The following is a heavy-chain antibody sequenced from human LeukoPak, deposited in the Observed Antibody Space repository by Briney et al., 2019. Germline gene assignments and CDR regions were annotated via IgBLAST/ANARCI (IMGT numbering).Heavy chain of an antibody. D-gene: IGHD6-19*01. CDR3: ARAPPIIAVAGSAFDI. J-gene: IGHJ3*02. Sequence: PSQTLSLTCTVSGGSIISGGYYWSWIRQHPGKGLEWIGYIYYSGSNYYSPSLKSRVIISVDTSKKQFSLKLSSLTASDTAVSYCARAPPIIAVAGSAFDIWGQGTVVTVSS. CDR1: GGSIISGGYY. V-gene: IGHV4-31*03. CDR2: IYYSGSN.